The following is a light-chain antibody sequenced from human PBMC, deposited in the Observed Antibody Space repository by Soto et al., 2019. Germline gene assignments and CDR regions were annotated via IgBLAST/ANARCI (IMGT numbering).Light chain of an antibody. J-gene: IGLJ1*01. V-gene: IGLV2-14*01. CDR1: SSDVGIYNY. CDR2: EVS. Sequence: QSALTQPASVSGSPGQSIAISCTGSSSDVGIYNYVSWYQQHPGKVPKLIIYEVSNRPSGVSNRFSGSKSGNTASLTISGLQAEDAADYYCSSSTTSSTRVFGTGTKVTVL. CDR3: SSSTTSSTRV.